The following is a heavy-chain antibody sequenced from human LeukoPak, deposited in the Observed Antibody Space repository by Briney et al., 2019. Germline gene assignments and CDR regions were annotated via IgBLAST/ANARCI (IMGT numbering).Heavy chain of an antibody. CDR2: INWNGGST. Sequence: GGSLRLSCAASGFTFSSYGMSWVRQAPGKGLEWVSGINWNGGSTGYADSVKGRFTISRDNAKNSLYLQMNSLRAEDTALYYCARYGDPDAFDIWGQGTMVTVSS. CDR1: GFTFSSYG. CDR3: ARYGDPDAFDI. D-gene: IGHD4-17*01. V-gene: IGHV3-20*04. J-gene: IGHJ3*02.